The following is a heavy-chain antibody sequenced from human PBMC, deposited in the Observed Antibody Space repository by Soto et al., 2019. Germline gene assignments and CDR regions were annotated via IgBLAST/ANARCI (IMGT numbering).Heavy chain of an antibody. CDR1: GYTFTSYG. CDR3: ARVGAYDILTGYYNPPYYYYYYGMDV. J-gene: IGHJ6*02. V-gene: IGHV1-18*04. D-gene: IGHD3-9*01. CDR2: ISAYNGNT. Sequence: GASVKVSCKASGYTFTSYGISWVRQAPGQGLEWMGWISAYNGNTNYAQKLQGRVTMTTDTSTSTAYMELRSLRSDDTAVYYCARVGAYDILTGYYNPPYYYYYYGMDVCGQGPTVTVSS.